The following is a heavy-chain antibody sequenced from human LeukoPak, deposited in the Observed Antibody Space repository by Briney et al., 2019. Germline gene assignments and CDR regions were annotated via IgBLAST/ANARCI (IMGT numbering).Heavy chain of an antibody. CDR1: GFTFSSYA. V-gene: IGHV3-23*01. J-gene: IGHJ4*02. CDR3: AKDDDSSGYPYYFDY. Sequence: HPWGSLRLSCAASGFTFSSYAMSWVRQAPGKGLEWVSAISGSGGSTYYADSVKGRFTISRDNSKNTLYLQMNSLRAEDTAVYYCAKDDDSSGYPYYFDYWGQGTLVTVSS. CDR2: ISGSGGST. D-gene: IGHD3-22*01.